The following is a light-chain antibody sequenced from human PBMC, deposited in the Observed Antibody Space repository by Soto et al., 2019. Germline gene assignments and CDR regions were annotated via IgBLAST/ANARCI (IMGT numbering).Light chain of an antibody. Sequence: QSVLTQPPSASGTPGQRVTISCSGSSSNIGSNTVNWYQQLPGTAPKLLIYSNNQRPSGVPDRFSGSKSGTSASLAISGLQFEDEDDYDCSAWEDSLNGPDYVFGAGTKLTVL. CDR2: SNN. V-gene: IGLV1-44*01. CDR3: SAWEDSLNGPDYV. J-gene: IGLJ1*01. CDR1: SSNIGSNT.